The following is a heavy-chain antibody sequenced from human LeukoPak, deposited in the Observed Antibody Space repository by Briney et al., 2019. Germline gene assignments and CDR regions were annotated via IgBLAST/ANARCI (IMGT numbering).Heavy chain of an antibody. J-gene: IGHJ4*02. CDR1: GYTLTELS. Sequence: ASVEVSCKVSGYTLTELSMHWVRQAPGKGLEWMGGFDPEDGETIYAQKFQGRVTMTEDTSTDTAYMELSSLRSEDTAVYYCATDGVTIFGVGTLGYWGQGTLVTVSS. V-gene: IGHV1-24*01. CDR2: FDPEDGET. D-gene: IGHD3-3*01. CDR3: ATDGVTIFGVGTLGY.